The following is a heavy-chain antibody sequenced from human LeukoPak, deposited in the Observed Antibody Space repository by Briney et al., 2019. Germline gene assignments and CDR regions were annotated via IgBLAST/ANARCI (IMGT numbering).Heavy chain of an antibody. J-gene: IGHJ4*02. D-gene: IGHD3-22*01. V-gene: IGHV3-23*01. CDR1: RCTFSNYA. CDR2: ISGSGSNT. Sequence: PGGSLRLSCAASRCTFSNYAMSWVRQAPGKGLEWVSTISGSGSNTSYADSVKGRLAISRDNSTNTQYSQMNNSRTADTTAEYCAKTMNFYDNTAVDYWGQGTLVTVSS. CDR3: AKTMNFYDNTAVDY.